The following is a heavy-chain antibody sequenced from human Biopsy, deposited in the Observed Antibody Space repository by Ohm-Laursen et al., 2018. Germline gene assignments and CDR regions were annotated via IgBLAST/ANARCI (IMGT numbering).Heavy chain of an antibody. CDR3: AADINVWNVNY. V-gene: IGHV1-24*01. J-gene: IGHJ4*02. CDR2: FAPENGKT. D-gene: IGHD1-1*01. CDR1: GYTLTALS. Sequence: ASVKVSCKVSGYTLTALSMHWVRQAPGRGLEWMGGFAPENGKTIYAQKFQGRITMTEDTTTDTAYMELSSLRSEDTAVYYCAADINVWNVNYWGQGTQVTVSS.